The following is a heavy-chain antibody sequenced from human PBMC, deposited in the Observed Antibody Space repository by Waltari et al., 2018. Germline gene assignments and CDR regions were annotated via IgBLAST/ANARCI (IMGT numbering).Heavy chain of an antibody. CDR2: ISSDGSTI. V-gene: IGHV3-74*01. J-gene: IGHJ4*02. Sequence: EVQLEETGGGIVQPGGSLRLHCAASGITFSSYWMHWVRQAPGKGLVWVSRISSDGSTISYADAVKGRFTISRDNAKNTLYLQMNSLSAEDTAVYYCASAYYDILDWGQGTLVTVSS. D-gene: IGHD3-9*01. CDR1: GITFSSYW. CDR3: ASAYYDILD.